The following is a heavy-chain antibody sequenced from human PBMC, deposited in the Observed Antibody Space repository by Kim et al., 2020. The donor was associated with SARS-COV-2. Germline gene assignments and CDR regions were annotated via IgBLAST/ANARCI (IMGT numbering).Heavy chain of an antibody. V-gene: IGHV3-33*06. CDR1: GFTFSSYG. D-gene: IGHD5-18*01. J-gene: IGHJ4*02. CDR2: IWYDGSNK. Sequence: GGSLRLSCAASGFTFSSYGMHWVRQAPGKGLEWVAVIWYDGSNKYYADSVKGRFTISRDNSKNTLYLQMNSLRAEDTAVYYCAKDLGSYGYDYWGQGTLVTVSS. CDR3: AKDLGSYGYDY.